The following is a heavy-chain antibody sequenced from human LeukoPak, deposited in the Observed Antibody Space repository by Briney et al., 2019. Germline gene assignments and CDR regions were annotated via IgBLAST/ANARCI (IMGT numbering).Heavy chain of an antibody. CDR1: GYTFTSYD. V-gene: IGHV1-8*01. CDR2: MNPNSSNT. J-gene: IGHJ6*03. CDR3: ARAYSSSWFMYYYYYMDV. Sequence: ASVKVSCKASGYTFTSYDINWVRQATGQGLEWMGWMNPNSSNTGYAQKFQGRVTMTRNTSISTAYMELSRLRPDDTAVYYCARAYSSSWFMYYYYYMDVWGKGTTVTVSS. D-gene: IGHD6-13*01.